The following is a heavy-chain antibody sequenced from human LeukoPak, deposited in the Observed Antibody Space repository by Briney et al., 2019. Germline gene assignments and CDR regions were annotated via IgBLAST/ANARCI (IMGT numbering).Heavy chain of an antibody. J-gene: IGHJ4*02. Sequence: PSETLSLTCTVSGGSISTYYWSWIRQPPGKGLEWIGYIYHTGGTSYNPSLKRRVTISLDTSKTQFSLRLSSVTAADTAVYYCAKRNLVLRFLEWLSYYFDYWGQGTLVTVSS. CDR2: IYHTGGT. CDR3: AKRNLVLRFLEWLSYYFDY. CDR1: GGSISTYY. V-gene: IGHV4-59*01. D-gene: IGHD3-3*01.